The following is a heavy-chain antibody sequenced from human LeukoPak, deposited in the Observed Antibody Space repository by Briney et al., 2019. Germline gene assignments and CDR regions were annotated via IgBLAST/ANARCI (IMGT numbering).Heavy chain of an antibody. D-gene: IGHD4-17*01. CDR2: IRGSDDNT. J-gene: IGHJ2*01. Sequence: GGSLRLSCAASGFTFSIYAMSWVRQAPGKGLEWVSAIRGSDDNTFYADSVRGRFTISRDNSKNTLYLQMNILRAEDTAVYYCAKTVTTQAYNWYFDLWGRGTLVTVPS. CDR1: GFTFSIYA. V-gene: IGHV3-23*01. CDR3: AKTVTTQAYNWYFDL.